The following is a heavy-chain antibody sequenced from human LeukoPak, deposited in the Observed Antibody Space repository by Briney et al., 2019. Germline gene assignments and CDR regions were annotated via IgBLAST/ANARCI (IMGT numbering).Heavy chain of an antibody. V-gene: IGHV4-38-2*02. CDR2: IYHSGST. J-gene: IGHJ4*02. CDR3: ARVCPQWLVPCY. D-gene: IGHD6-19*01. CDR1: GYSISSGYY. Sequence: PSETLSLTCTVSGYSISSGYYWGWIRQPPGKGLEWIGSIYHSGSTYYNPSLKSRVTISVDTSKNQFSLKLSSVTAADTAVYYCARVCPQWLVPCYWGQGTLVTVSS.